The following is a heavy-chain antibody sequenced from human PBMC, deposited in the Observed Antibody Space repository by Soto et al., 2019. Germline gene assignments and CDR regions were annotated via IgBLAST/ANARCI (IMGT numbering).Heavy chain of an antibody. V-gene: IGHV4-31*03. CDR2: ILFSGNT. Sequence: SETLSLTCTVSGGSILNGGHYWTWIRQHPGKGLEWIGRILFSGNTHYNPALKSRLTFSLDTAKNQFSLKLTSVTAADTAIYYCARDNYGGMLDLWGPGTLVTVSS. CDR3: ARDNYGGMLDL. J-gene: IGHJ5*02. D-gene: IGHD4-17*01. CDR1: GGSILNGGHY.